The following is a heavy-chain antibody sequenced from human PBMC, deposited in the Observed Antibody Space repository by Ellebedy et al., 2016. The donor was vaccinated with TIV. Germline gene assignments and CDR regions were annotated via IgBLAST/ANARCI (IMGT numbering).Heavy chain of an antibody. CDR3: ARARGGYDLDY. Sequence: PGGSLRLSCAASGFTFSSYWMAWVRQAPGKGLEWVANIKQDGSEKYYVDSVKGRFTISRDNAKNSLYLQMHRLRAEDTAVYYCARARGGYDLDYWGQGTLVTVSS. D-gene: IGHD5-12*01. CDR2: IKQDGSEK. V-gene: IGHV3-7*03. J-gene: IGHJ4*02. CDR1: GFTFSSYW.